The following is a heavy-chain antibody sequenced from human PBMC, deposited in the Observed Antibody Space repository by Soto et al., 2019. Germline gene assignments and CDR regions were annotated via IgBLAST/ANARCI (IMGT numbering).Heavy chain of an antibody. Sequence: LRLSCAAAGLTFNRYWMHWVRHAPGKGLVWVSHINTDGSNTNYADSVKGRFTISRDNAKSTLFLQMNSLRDEDTAVYYCAREFCSGGNCYTYYFDPWGQGIPVTVSS. D-gene: IGHD2-15*01. J-gene: IGHJ5*02. CDR3: AREFCSGGNCYTYYFDP. CDR1: GLTFNRYW. V-gene: IGHV3-74*01. CDR2: INTDGSNT.